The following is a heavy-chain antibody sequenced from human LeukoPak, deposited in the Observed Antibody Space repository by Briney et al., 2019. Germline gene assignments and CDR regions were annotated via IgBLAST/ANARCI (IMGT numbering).Heavy chain of an antibody. CDR3: ARDGGGDGNY. Sequence: GGSLRLSCAASGFTSSSYSMNWVRQAPGKGLEWVSSISSSSSYIYYADSVKGRFTISRDNAKNSLYLQMNSLRAEDTAVYYCARDGGGDGNYWGQGTLVTVSS. CDR2: ISSSSSYI. D-gene: IGHD2-21*02. V-gene: IGHV3-21*01. J-gene: IGHJ4*02. CDR1: GFTSSSYS.